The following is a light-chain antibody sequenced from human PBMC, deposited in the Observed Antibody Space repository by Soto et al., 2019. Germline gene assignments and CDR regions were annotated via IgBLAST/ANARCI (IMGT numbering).Light chain of an antibody. CDR2: VAS. Sequence: EIVLTQSPGTLSLSPGERATLSCRASQSVGGSYLAGFQQKPGQAPRLLIYVASTRATGVPDRFSGSGSATDFSLTINRLEPEDFAVYYCQHYGSSPWTFGQGTKVEIK. J-gene: IGKJ1*01. V-gene: IGKV3-20*01. CDR1: QSVGGSY. CDR3: QHYGSSPWT.